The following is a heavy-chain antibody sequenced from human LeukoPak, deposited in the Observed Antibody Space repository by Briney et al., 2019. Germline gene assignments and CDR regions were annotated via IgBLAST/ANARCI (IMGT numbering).Heavy chain of an antibody. CDR3: AREQEYDFWSGCHFDY. Sequence: ASVKVSCKASGYTFTSYDINWVRQATGQGLEWMGWMNPNSGNTGYAQKFQGRVTMTRDTSTSTVYMELSSLRSEDTAVYYCAREQEYDFWSGCHFDYWGQGTLVTVSS. CDR2: MNPNSGNT. J-gene: IGHJ4*02. V-gene: IGHV1-8*01. D-gene: IGHD3-3*01. CDR1: GYTFTSYD.